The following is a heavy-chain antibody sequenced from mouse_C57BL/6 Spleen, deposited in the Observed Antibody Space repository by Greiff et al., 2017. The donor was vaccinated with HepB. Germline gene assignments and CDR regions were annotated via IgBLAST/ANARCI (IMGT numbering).Heavy chain of an antibody. V-gene: IGHV5-16*01. CDR1: GFTFSDYY. Sequence: EVKLMESEGGLVQPGSSMKLSCTASGFTFSDYYMAWVRQVPEKGLEWVANINYDGSSTYYLDSLKSRFIISRDNAKNILYLQMSSLKSEDTATYYCARGGWLGAMDYWGQGTSVTVSS. CDR3: ARGGWLGAMDY. CDR2: INYDGSST. D-gene: IGHD2-3*01. J-gene: IGHJ4*01.